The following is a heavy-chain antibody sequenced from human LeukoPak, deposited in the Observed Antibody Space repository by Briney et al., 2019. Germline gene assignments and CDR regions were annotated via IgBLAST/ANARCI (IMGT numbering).Heavy chain of an antibody. D-gene: IGHD3-22*01. CDR1: GFTFSRYG. V-gene: IGHV3-23*01. CDR3: AKDRVPVSMI. CDR2: ISGSGSST. Sequence: GGSLRLSCAASGFTFSRYGMHWVRQAPGKGLEWVSGISGSGSSTYYADSVKGRFTISRDNSKSILYLQMSSLRAEDTAVYYCAKDRVPVSMIWGQGTLVTVSS. J-gene: IGHJ4*02.